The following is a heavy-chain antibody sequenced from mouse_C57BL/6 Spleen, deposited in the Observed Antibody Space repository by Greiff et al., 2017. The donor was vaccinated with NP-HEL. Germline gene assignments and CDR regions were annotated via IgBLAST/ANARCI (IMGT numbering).Heavy chain of an antibody. D-gene: IGHD2-5*01. CDR2: IYPRDGST. CDR3: ARRAYYSNEDYAMDY. CDR1: GYTFTDHT. J-gene: IGHJ4*01. V-gene: IGHV1-78*01. Sequence: QVQLQQSDAELVKPGASVKISCKVSGYTFTDHTIHWMKQRPEQGLEWIGYIYPRDGSTKYNEKFKGKATLTADKSSSTAYMQLNSLTSEDSAVYFCARRAYYSNEDYAMDYWGQGTSVTVSS.